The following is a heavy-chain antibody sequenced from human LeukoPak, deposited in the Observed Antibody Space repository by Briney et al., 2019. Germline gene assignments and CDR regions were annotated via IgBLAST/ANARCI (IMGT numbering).Heavy chain of an antibody. V-gene: IGHV3-33*01. J-gene: IGHJ5*02. CDR3: ARDHAAGTLLSWFDP. Sequence: PGRSLRLSCAASGFTFSSYGMHWVRQAPGKGLEWVAVIWYDGSNKYYADSVKGRFTISRDNSKNTLYLQMNSLRAEDTAVYYCARDHAAGTLLSWFDPWGQGTLVIVSS. CDR2: IWYDGSNK. CDR1: GFTFSSYG. D-gene: IGHD6-13*01.